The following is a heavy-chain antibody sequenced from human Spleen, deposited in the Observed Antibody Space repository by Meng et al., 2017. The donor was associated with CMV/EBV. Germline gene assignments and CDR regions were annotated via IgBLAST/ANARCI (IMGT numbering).Heavy chain of an antibody. D-gene: IGHD2-15*01. Sequence: SETLSLTCAVYGGSFSDSYWSWFRQSPEKGLEWIGEINHGGGTNDNPSLKTRVTMSVDTSKNQFSLNLNSVTAADTAVYFCATSGGFYYYGMDVWGQGTTVTVSS. CDR1: GGSFSDSY. V-gene: IGHV4-34*01. CDR3: ATSGGFYYYGMDV. J-gene: IGHJ6*02. CDR2: INHGGGT.